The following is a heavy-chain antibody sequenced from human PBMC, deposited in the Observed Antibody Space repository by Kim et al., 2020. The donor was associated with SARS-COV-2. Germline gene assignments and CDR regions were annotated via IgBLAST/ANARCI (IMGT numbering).Heavy chain of an antibody. CDR1: GFTFSSYW. D-gene: IGHD1-26*01. V-gene: IGHV3-74*01. J-gene: IGHJ5*02. CDR3: ARDPYSGSYLDPWGSYNWFDP. Sequence: GGSLRLSCAASGFTFSSYWMHWVRQAPGKGLVWVSRINSDGSSTSYADSVKGRFTISRDNAKNTLYLQMNSLRAEDTAVYYCARDPYSGSYLDPWGSYNWFDPWGQGTLVTVSS. CDR2: INSDGSST.